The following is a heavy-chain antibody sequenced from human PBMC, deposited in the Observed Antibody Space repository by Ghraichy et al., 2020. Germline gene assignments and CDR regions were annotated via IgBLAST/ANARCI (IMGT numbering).Heavy chain of an antibody. V-gene: IGHV1-8*01. Sequence: ASVKVSCKASGHTFTSYDINWVRQTTGQGLEWMGWMNPNSGNTGYAQKFQGRITMTRNTSISTAYMELSSLRSEDTAVYYCARVSSVPAYSPDSSPYYYVNWCDTWGQGTRVTVSS. J-gene: IGHJ5*02. CDR1: GHTFTSYD. D-gene: IGHD3-22*01. CDR3: ARVSSVPAYSPDSSPYYYVNWCDT. CDR2: MNPNSGNT.